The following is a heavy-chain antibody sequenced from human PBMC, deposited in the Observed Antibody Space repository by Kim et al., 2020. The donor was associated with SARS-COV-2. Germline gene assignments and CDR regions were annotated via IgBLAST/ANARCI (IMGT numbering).Heavy chain of an antibody. CDR1: GFTFSPYG. Sequence: GGSLRLSCAASGFTFSPYGMHWVRQAPGKGLEWVAVIWYDEINKYYADSVKGRFTISRDNSKNTLYLQMNSLRVEDTAMYYCVRERGMAAVGTVYFDYWGQGTLVTVSS. CDR2: IWYDEINK. V-gene: IGHV3-33*01. D-gene: IGHD6-13*01. J-gene: IGHJ4*02. CDR3: VRERGMAAVGTVYFDY.